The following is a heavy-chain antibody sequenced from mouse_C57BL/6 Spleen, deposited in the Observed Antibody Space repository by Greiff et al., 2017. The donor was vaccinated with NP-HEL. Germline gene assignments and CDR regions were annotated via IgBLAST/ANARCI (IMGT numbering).Heavy chain of an antibody. CDR3: ARGPEAFDY. V-gene: IGHV5-4*01. CDR2: ISDGGSYT. Sequence: EVQLKESGGGLVKPGGSLKLSCAASGFTFSSYAMSWVRQTPEKRLEWVATISDGGSYTYYPDNVKGRFTISRDNAKNNPYLQMSHLKSEDTAMYYCARGPEAFDYWGQGTTLTVSS. CDR1: GFTFSSYA. J-gene: IGHJ2*01.